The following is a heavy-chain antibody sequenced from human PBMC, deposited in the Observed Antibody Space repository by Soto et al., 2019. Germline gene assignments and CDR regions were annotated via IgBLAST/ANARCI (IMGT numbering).Heavy chain of an antibody. CDR1: GYTFTSYV. D-gene: IGHD3-10*01. CDR2: INAGNGNT. J-gene: IGHJ6*02. V-gene: IGHV1-3*01. CDR3: ARDSSMVRGVVPTYYYGMDV. Sequence: ASVKVSCKASGYTFTSYVMHWVRQAPGQRLEWMGWINAGNGNTKYSQKFEGRVTITRDTSASTAYMDLSSLRSEDTAVFYCARDSSMVRGVVPTYYYGMDVWGQGXTVTVYS.